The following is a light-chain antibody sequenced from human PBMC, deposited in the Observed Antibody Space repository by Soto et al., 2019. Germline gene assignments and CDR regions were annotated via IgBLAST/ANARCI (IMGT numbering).Light chain of an antibody. Sequence: DIQMTQSPSSLSASVGDRVIITCRASQNINTYLNWYQQKPGKAPELLIYAASNLQNGVPSRFSGSGSGTDFTLTISGLQPADFATYYCLQSSITPLAFGQGTRVDIK. J-gene: IGKJ1*01. CDR2: AAS. CDR3: LQSSITPLA. V-gene: IGKV1-39*01. CDR1: QNINTY.